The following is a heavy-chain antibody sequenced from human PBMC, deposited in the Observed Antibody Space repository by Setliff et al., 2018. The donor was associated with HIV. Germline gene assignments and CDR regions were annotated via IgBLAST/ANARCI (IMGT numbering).Heavy chain of an antibody. CDR3: ARSRIAAAGTPHYFDY. D-gene: IGHD6-13*01. CDR1: GGTFSSYA. J-gene: IGHJ4*02. CDR2: IIPIFGTA. Sequence: SVKVSCKASGGTFSSYAISWVRQAPGQGLEWMGGIIPIFGTANYAQKFQGRVTITADESTSTAYMELSSLRSEDTAVYYCARSRIAAAGTPHYFDYWGQGTLVTVSS. V-gene: IGHV1-69*13.